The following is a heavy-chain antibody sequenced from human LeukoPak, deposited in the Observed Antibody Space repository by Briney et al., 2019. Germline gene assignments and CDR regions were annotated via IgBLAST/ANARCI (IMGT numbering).Heavy chain of an antibody. CDR2: INPNSGAT. D-gene: IGHD5-24*01. CDR3: ARKGPLSKEMGDYYTVVL. CDR1: GYTFKNYY. Sequence: ASLKLSCKASGYTFKNYYMNWVRQAPGQGLEWMGWINPNSGATKFAQKFQGRITLTRDTSINIASMELTRLRSDDTAIYYCARKGPLSKEMGDYYTVVLWGQGSTVIVSS. V-gene: IGHV1-2*02. J-gene: IGHJ6*02.